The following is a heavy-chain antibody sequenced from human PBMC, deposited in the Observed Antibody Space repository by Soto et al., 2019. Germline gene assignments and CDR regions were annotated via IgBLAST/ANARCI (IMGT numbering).Heavy chain of an antibody. CDR1: GFTFSSYS. CDR3: ARSTTMKYSSSSPLDY. V-gene: IGHV3-21*01. D-gene: IGHD6-6*01. J-gene: IGHJ4*02. Sequence: GGSLRLSCAASGFTFSSYSMNWVRQAPGKGLEWVSSISSSSSYIYYADSVKGRFTISRDNAKNSLYLQMNSLRAEDTAVYYCARSTTMKYSSSSPLDYWGQGTLVTVSS. CDR2: ISSSSSYI.